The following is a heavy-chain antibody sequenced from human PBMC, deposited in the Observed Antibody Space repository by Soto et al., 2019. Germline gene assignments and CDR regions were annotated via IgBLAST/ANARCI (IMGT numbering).Heavy chain of an antibody. Sequence: EVQVVESGGGLVNPGGSLRLSCSFTFSMYSMNWVRQAPGKGLEWVASISSGGIYIKYADSVKGRFTITRDNAKNSVSLKMNSLKVEDTALYYCTRDQGGSYASWFDPWGQGTQVIVSS. CDR2: ISSGGIYI. CDR1: FTFSMYS. CDR3: TRDQGGSYASWFDP. D-gene: IGHD1-26*01. J-gene: IGHJ5*02. V-gene: IGHV3-21*06.